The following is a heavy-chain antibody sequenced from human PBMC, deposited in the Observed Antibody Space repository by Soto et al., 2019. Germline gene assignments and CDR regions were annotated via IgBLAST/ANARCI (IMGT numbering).Heavy chain of an antibody. D-gene: IGHD2-2*01. Sequence: PVGSLRLSCAASGFTFSSYAMSWVRQAPGKGLEWVSAISGSGGSTYYADSVKGRFTISRDNSKNTLYLQMNSLRAEDTAVYYCAKDDSYCSSTSCRAEYFQHWGQGTLVTVSS. CDR2: ISGSGGST. J-gene: IGHJ1*01. CDR3: AKDDSYCSSTSCRAEYFQH. CDR1: GFTFSSYA. V-gene: IGHV3-23*01.